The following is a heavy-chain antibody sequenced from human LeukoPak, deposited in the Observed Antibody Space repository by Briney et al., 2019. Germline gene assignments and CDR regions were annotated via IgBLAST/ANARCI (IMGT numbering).Heavy chain of an antibody. CDR3: ARSLAYCGGDCSGSDWFDP. V-gene: IGHV4-34*01. CDR2: INHSGST. CDR1: GGSISSYY. J-gene: IGHJ5*02. Sequence: PSETLSLTCTVSGGSISSYYWSWIRQPPGKGLEWIGEINHSGSTNYNPSLKSRVTISVDTSKNQFSLKLSSVTAADTAVYYCARSLAYCGGDCSGSDWFDPWGQGTLVTVSS. D-gene: IGHD2-21*02.